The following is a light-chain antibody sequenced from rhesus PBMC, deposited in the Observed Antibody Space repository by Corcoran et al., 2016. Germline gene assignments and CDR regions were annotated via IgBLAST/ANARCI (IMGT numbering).Light chain of an antibody. J-gene: IGKJ2*01. CDR3: QQHNSHPYS. CDR2: AAS. Sequence: DIQMTQSPSSLSASVGDRVTITCRASQTISSYLAWYQQKPGKVPKLLIYAASTLQSGVPSRFSGSGSGTDFTLTISSLPPEDFATYYCQQHNSHPYSFGQGTKVEIK. V-gene: IGKV1-44*03. CDR1: QTISSY.